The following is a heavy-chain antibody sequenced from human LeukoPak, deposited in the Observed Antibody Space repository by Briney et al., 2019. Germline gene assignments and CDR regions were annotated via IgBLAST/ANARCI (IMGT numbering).Heavy chain of an antibody. Sequence: PGGSLRLSCAASGFTFSSYAMSWVRQAPGKGLEWVANIKEDGSDKYYVDSVKGRFTISRDNAKNSLYLEMNSLRVEDTAVYYCARDGSRSDSSFSYWGQGTLVTVSS. CDR3: ARDGSRSDSSFSY. CDR2: IKEDGSDK. V-gene: IGHV3-7*01. D-gene: IGHD6-6*01. CDR1: GFTFSSYA. J-gene: IGHJ4*02.